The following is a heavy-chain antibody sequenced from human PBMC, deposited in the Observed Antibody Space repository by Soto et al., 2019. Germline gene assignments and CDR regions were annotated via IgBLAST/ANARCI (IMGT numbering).Heavy chain of an antibody. CDR2: IYYSGST. CDR3: ARLSGRRYFQY. Sequence: SETLSLTCTVSGGAIYGPSYYWGWIRQTPGKGLEYIGSIYYSGSTFNNPSLGRRVVISLDASKKQVSLNLSSATAADTAVYYCARLSGRRYFQYWGQGALVTVSS. D-gene: IGHD6-6*01. CDR1: GGAIYGPSYY. V-gene: IGHV4-39*01. J-gene: IGHJ4*02.